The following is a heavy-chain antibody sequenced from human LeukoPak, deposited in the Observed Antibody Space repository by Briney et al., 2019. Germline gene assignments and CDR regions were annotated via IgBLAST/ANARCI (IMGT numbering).Heavy chain of an antibody. V-gene: IGHV4-59*12. D-gene: IGHD6-6*01. J-gene: IGHJ4*02. CDR3: ARDPIAARRPASGY. CDR1: GGSISSYY. CDR2: IYHSGST. Sequence: SETLSLTCTVSGGSISSYYWSWIRQPPGKGLEWIGYIYHSGSTYYNPSLKSRVTISVDRSKNQFSLKLSSVTAADTAVYYCARDPIAARRPASGYWGQGTLVTVSS.